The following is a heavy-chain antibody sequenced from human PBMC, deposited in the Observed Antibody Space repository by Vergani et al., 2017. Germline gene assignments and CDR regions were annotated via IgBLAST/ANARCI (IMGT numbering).Heavy chain of an antibody. CDR1: GCTFIMHA. Sequence: EVQLLESGGDLVQPGGSLRLSCAASGCTFIMHAMSWVRQAPGKGLEWVSTLSASDRRTHYADSVKGRFTISRDNSKNTLFLHMNSLRPEDTAVYYCAKVGRSEVAGTLGAFDIWGQGTMVTVSS. CDR2: LSASDRRT. J-gene: IGHJ3*02. V-gene: IGHV3-23*01. D-gene: IGHD6-19*01. CDR3: AKVGRSEVAGTLGAFDI.